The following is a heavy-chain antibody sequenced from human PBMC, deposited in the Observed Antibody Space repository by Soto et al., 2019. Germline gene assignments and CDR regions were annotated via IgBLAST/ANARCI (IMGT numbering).Heavy chain of an antibody. CDR2: IIPIFGTA. D-gene: IGHD2-21*02. Sequence: SVKVSCKASGGTFSSYAISWVRQAPGQGLEWMGGIIPIFGTANYAQKFQGRVTITADESTSTAYMELSSLRSEDTAVYYCARDLGAGPRVVVTAILSAWGQGTLVTVYS. J-gene: IGHJ4*02. CDR1: GGTFSSYA. V-gene: IGHV1-69*13. CDR3: ARDLGAGPRVVVTAILSA.